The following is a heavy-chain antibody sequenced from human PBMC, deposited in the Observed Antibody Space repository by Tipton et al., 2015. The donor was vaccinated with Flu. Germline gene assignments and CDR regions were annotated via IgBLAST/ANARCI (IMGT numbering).Heavy chain of an antibody. CDR3: VREGDGDYFDY. CDR2: ISYAGSSK. Sequence: SLRLSCAASRFTFSTYSMHWVRQAPGKGLEWVAVISYAGSSKYYADSVKGRFTASRDNSKNTLYLQMDSLRAEDTAVYYCVREGDGDYFDYWGQGTLVTVSS. J-gene: IGHJ4*02. D-gene: IGHD3-16*01. CDR1: RFTFSTYS. V-gene: IGHV3-30-3*01.